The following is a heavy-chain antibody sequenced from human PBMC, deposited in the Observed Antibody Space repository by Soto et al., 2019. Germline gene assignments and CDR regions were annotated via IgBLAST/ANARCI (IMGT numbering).Heavy chain of an antibody. V-gene: IGHV3-15*01. CDR1: GFTFANAW. D-gene: IGHD1-7*01. J-gene: IGHJ4*02. CDR2: VSSKADGGTT. Sequence: EVQLVESGGGLVKPGGSLRLSCAASGFTFANAWMSWVRQAPGKGLEWVGRVSSKADGGTTYYAAPVKGRFTISRDDSENTLYLQMNSLKIDDTAVYYCRRDWDYPVLWGQGTLVTVSS. CDR3: RRDWDYPVL.